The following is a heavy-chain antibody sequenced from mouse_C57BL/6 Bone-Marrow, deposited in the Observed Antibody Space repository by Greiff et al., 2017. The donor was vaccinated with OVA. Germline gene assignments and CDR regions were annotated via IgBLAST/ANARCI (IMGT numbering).Heavy chain of an antibody. Sequence: VQLQESGAELVMPGASVKLSCKASGYTFTSYWMHWVKQRPGQGLEWIGEIDPSDSYTNYNQKFKGKSTLTVDKSSSTAYMQLSSLTSEDSAVYYCARRRGDSWFAYWGQGTLVTVSA. CDR2: IDPSDSYT. CDR3: ARRRGDSWFAY. V-gene: IGHV1-69*01. CDR1: GYTFTSYW. J-gene: IGHJ3*01.